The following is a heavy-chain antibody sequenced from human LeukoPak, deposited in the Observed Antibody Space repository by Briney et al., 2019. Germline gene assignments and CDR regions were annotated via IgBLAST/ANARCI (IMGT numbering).Heavy chain of an antibody. J-gene: IGHJ6*03. CDR3: ATQRRGGTPSYYMDV. D-gene: IGHD2-15*01. CDR1: GYTFTGYY. Sequence: ASVKVSCKASGYTFTGYYMHWVRQAPGEGLEWMGWINPNSGGTKYAQKFQGRVTMTRNTSISTAYMELSSLRSEDTAVYYCATQRRGGTPSYYMDVWGKGTTVTISS. V-gene: IGHV1-2*02. CDR2: INPNSGGT.